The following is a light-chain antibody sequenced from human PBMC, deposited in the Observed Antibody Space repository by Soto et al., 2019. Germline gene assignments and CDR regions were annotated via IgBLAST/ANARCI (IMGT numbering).Light chain of an antibody. CDR3: SSYTSISTYV. J-gene: IGLJ1*01. CDR2: DVR. Sequence: QSVLTQPASVSGSHGQSITISCTGTSSDVGGYNFVSWYQQHPGKAPKLMIYDVRNRPSGVSNRFSGSKSVNTASLTISGLQAEDEADYYCSSYTSISTYVFGTGTKVTVL. V-gene: IGLV2-14*01. CDR1: SSDVGGYNF.